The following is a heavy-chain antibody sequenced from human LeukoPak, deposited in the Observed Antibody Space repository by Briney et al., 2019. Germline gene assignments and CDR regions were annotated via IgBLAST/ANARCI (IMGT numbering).Heavy chain of an antibody. D-gene: IGHD2-21*02. CDR2: IYYSGST. CDR1: GRSVNNHF. CDR3: ARDSDPYGIDV. V-gene: IGHV4-59*02. J-gene: IGHJ6*02. Sequence: SETLSLTCTVSGRSVNNHFWSWIWQSPGEGLEWIGHIYYSGSTNYNPSLKSRVTMSVDTSKNQFSLKLRSVTAADTAVYYCARDSDPYGIDVWGQGTTVTVSS.